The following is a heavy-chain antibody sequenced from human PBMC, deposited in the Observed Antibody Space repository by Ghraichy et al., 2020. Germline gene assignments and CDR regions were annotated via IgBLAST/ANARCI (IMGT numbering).Heavy chain of an antibody. CDR2: ISGGGERT. J-gene: IGHJ6*02. CDR1: GFTFSNYA. Sequence: GGSLRLSCAASGFTFSNYAMSWVRQAPGKGLEWVSGISGGGERTYSADSVKGRFTISRDNSQNTLFLQMNSLRAEDTAVYFCATLGGFSSGGHHYYYGMDVWGLGTTVTVSS. D-gene: IGHD5-18*01. CDR3: ATLGGFSSGGHHYYYGMDV. V-gene: IGHV3-23*01.